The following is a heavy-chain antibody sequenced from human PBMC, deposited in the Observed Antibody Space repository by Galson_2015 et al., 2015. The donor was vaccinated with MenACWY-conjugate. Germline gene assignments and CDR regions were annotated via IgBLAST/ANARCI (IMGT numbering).Heavy chain of an antibody. J-gene: IGHJ4*02. CDR1: GFTFSNYG. Sequence: SLRLSCAASGFTFSNYGMAWVRQAPGHRLDWVSAISRSGTTYYAASGKGRFTISRDNAKNTLYLQMNSLRVEDTAVYYCAREGFCSDDACYFYDYWGQGTLVTVSS. D-gene: IGHD2-15*01. CDR2: ISRSGTT. CDR3: AREGFCSDDACYFYDY. V-gene: IGHV3-23*01.